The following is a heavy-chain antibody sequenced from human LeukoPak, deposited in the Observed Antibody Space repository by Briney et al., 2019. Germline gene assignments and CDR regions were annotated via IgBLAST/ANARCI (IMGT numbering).Heavy chain of an antibody. V-gene: IGHV3-48*03. CDR1: GFTFSSYA. J-gene: IGHJ4*02. CDR3: ARENYYDSSGLDY. CDR2: ISSSGITI. Sequence: GGSLRLSCAASGFTFSSYAMSWVRQAPGKGLEWVSYISSSGITIYYADSVKGRFTISRDNAKNSLYLQMNSLRAEDTAVYYCARENYYDSSGLDYWGQGTLVTVSS. D-gene: IGHD3-22*01.